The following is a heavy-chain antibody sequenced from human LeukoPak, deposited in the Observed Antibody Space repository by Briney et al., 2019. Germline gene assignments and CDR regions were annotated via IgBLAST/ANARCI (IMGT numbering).Heavy chain of an antibody. V-gene: IGHV4-61*02. CDR3: ATIAELYSSGWYPLDY. D-gene: IGHD6-19*01. CDR1: GGSISSGSYY. Sequence: SETLSLTCTVSGGSISSGSYYWSWIRQPAGKGLEWIGRIYTSGSTNYNPSLKSRVTISVDTPKNQFSLKLSSVTAADTAVYYCATIAELYSSGWYPLDYWGQGTLVTVSS. J-gene: IGHJ4*02. CDR2: IYTSGST.